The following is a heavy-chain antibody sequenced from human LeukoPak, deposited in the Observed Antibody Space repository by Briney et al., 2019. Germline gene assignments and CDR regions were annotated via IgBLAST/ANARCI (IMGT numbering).Heavy chain of an antibody. V-gene: IGHV4-31*03. CDR2: IYYSGST. CDR1: GGSISSGNYY. J-gene: IGHJ4*02. D-gene: IGHD2-21*02. CDR3: ARWRGDSGYYFDY. Sequence: SQTLSLTCTVSGGSISSGNYYWNWIRQHPGEGLEWIGYIYYSGSTNYNPSFKSRVTMSVAMSQNQFSLRLSSVTAADTAVYYCARWRGDSGYYFDYWGQGTLVSVSS.